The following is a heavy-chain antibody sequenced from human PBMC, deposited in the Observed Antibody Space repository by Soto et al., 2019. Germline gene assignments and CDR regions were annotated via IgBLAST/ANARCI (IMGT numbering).Heavy chain of an antibody. J-gene: IGHJ6*03. CDR2: ISGSGGST. V-gene: IGHV3-23*01. CDR1: GFTFSSHA. Sequence: PGGSLRLSCAASGFTFSSHAMSWVRQAPGKGLEWVSAISGSGGSTYYADSVKGRFTISRDNSKNTLYLQMNSLRAEDTAVYYCAKTVFLPGTHDYYYYYMDVGGKGTRVT. D-gene: IGHD3-9*01. CDR3: AKTVFLPGTHDYYYYYMDV.